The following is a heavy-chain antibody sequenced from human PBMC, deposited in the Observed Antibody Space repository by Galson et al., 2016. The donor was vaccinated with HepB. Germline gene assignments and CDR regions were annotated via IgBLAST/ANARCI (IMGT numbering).Heavy chain of an antibody. CDR1: GFTFNNYG. CDR3: ARDTGYCNNFDCKGDAFDM. Sequence: SLRLSCAASGFTFNNYGMTWVRQAPGKGLEVVSSISRSGDSRDYADSVKGRFTISRDNSKNKLYLQMNSLRAEDTAVYYCARDTGYCNNFDCKGDAFDMWGQGTMVTVSS. V-gene: IGHV3-23*01. J-gene: IGHJ3*02. D-gene: IGHD2-8*01. CDR2: ISRSGDSR.